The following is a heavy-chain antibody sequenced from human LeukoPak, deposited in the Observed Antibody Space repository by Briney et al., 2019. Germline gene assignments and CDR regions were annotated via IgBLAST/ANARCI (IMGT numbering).Heavy chain of an antibody. D-gene: IGHD3-10*01. J-gene: IGHJ4*02. CDR1: GFTFSNAW. Sequence: GGSLRLSCAASGFTFSNAWMSWVRQAPGKGLEWVGRIKSKTDGGTTDYAAPVKGRFTISRDDSKNTLYLQMNSLKTEDTAVYSCTTPIWFGGTDYWGQGTLVTVSS. CDR3: TTPIWFGGTDY. CDR2: IKSKTDGGTT. V-gene: IGHV3-15*01.